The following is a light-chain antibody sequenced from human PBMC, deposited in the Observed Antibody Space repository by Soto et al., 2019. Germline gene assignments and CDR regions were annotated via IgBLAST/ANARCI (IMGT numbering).Light chain of an antibody. Sequence: EIVLTQSPGTLSLSPGERATLSCRASQSVTNNYLAWYQQKPGQAPRLLIYGASSRATGIPDRFSGSGSRTDFTLTISRLEPEDFAVYYCQQYGSSPFTFGGGTKVEIK. V-gene: IGKV3-20*01. CDR1: QSVTNNY. J-gene: IGKJ4*01. CDR3: QQYGSSPFT. CDR2: GAS.